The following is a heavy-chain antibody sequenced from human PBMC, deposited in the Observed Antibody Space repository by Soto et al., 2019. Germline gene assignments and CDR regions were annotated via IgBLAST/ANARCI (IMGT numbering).Heavy chain of an antibody. CDR1: GYTFTSYG. D-gene: IGHD6-13*01. CDR3: VRRHVSATGIDWFDP. Sequence: GASVKVSCKASGYTFTSYGSHWVRQAPGQRLEWMGWINAANGDTKYSPKFQGRVTITRDTSASTAYMELSSLRSEDRDVYYCVRRHVSATGIDWFDPCGQRTLVPVSS. V-gene: IGHV1-3*01. CDR2: INAANGDT. J-gene: IGHJ5*02.